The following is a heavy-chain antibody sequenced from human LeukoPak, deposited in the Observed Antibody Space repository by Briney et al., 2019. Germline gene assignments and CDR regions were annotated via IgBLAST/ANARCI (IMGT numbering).Heavy chain of an antibody. J-gene: IGHJ3*02. V-gene: IGHV3-49*04. CDR2: IRSKDYGGTT. Sequence: GGSLRLSCTASGFSFGDYAMSWVRQAPGKGLEWVGFIRSKDYGGTTEYAASVKGRFTISRDDAKSIAYLQMNSLRAEDTAVYHCAKHDSSTSRRRRTTIGAFDIWGQGTMVTVSS. D-gene: IGHD2-2*01. CDR1: GFSFGDYA. CDR3: AKHDSSTSRRRRTTIGAFDI.